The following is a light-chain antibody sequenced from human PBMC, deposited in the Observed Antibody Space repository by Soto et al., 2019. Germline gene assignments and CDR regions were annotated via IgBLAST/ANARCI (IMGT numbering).Light chain of an antibody. CDR1: SSDVGAYKY. V-gene: IGLV2-14*01. Sequence: QSVLTQPASVSGCPGQSITISCTGTSSDVGAYKYVSWYQQHPGKAPKVMIYEVSNRPSGVSNRSSGSKSGNTASLTISGLQAEDEADYFCSSYSSSSTLFVFGTGTKVTVL. J-gene: IGLJ1*01. CDR2: EVS. CDR3: SSYSSSSTLFV.